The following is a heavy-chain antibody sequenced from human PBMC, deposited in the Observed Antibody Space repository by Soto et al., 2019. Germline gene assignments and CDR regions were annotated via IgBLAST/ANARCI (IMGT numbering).Heavy chain of an antibody. D-gene: IGHD2-2*01. Sequence: SETLSLTCTVSGGSVSSGSYYWSWIRHPPGKGLEWIGYIYYSGSTNYNPSLKSRVTISVDTSKNQFSLKLSSVTAADTAVYYCARDGMWVSPAGRDYYGMEVWGQGTTVNVS. CDR1: GGSVSSGSYY. J-gene: IGHJ6*02. CDR2: IYYSGST. CDR3: ARDGMWVSPAGRDYYGMEV. V-gene: IGHV4-61*01.